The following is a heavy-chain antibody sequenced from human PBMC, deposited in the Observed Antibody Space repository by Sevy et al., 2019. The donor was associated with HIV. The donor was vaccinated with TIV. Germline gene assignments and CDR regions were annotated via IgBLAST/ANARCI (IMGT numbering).Heavy chain of an antibody. V-gene: IGHV1-8*01. J-gene: IGHJ6*02. D-gene: IGHD2-2*01. Sequence: TSVKVSCKASGYTFTSYDINWVRQATGQGLEWMGWMNPNGGNTGYAQKFQGRVTMTRNTSRSTAYMELSSLRSEDTAVYYCARMCSSTSCFYYYYYGMDVWGQGTTVTVSS. CDR2: MNPNGGNT. CDR3: ARMCSSTSCFYYYYYGMDV. CDR1: GYTFTSYD.